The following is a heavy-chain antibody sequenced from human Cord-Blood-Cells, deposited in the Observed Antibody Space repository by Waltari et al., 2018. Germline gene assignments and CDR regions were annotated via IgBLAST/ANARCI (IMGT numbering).Heavy chain of an antibody. CDR1: GFTFSSYA. V-gene: IGHV3-64*07. CDR2: ISSNGGST. J-gene: IGHJ4*02. Sequence: EVQLVESGGGLVQPGGSLRLACAASGFTFSSYAMLWVRQAPGKGLEYVSAISSNGGSTYYADSVKGRFTISRDNSKNTLYLQMGSLRAEDMAVYYCARTGMGGSDYWGQGTLVTVSS. CDR3: ARTGMGGSDY. D-gene: IGHD1-26*01.